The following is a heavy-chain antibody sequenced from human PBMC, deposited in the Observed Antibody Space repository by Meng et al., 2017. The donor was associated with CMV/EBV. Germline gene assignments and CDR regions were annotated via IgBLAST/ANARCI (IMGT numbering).Heavy chain of an antibody. J-gene: IGHJ5*02. CDR1: GGSISSYY. CDR3: AREIVVVPAAIDNWFDP. Sequence: QWQLQASGPGLVKPSETLSLPCPVSGGSISSYYWSWIRQPAGKGLEWIGRIYTSGSTNYNPSLKSRVTMSVDTSKNQFSLKLSSVTAADTAVYYCAREIVVVPAAIDNWFDPWGQGTLVTVSS. V-gene: IGHV4-4*07. D-gene: IGHD2-2*02. CDR2: IYTSGST.